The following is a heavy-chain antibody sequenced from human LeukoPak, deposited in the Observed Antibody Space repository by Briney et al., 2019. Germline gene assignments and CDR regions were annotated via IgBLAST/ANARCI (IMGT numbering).Heavy chain of an antibody. CDR2: ISGSGGST. D-gene: IGHD6-6*01. CDR3: AKGSTFYSSSPFDY. CDR1: GFTFSSYA. J-gene: IGHJ4*02. Sequence: GGSLRLSCAASGFTFSSYAMSWVRQAPGKGLEWVSAISGSGGSTYYADSVKDRFTISRDNAKNSLYLQMNSLRAEDTALYYYAKGSTFYSSSPFDYWGQGTLVTVSS. V-gene: IGHV3-23*01.